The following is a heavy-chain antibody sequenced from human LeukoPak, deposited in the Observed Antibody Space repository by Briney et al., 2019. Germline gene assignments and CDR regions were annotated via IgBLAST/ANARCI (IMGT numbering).Heavy chain of an antibody. CDR3: ARASCTNGVCPLGNWFDP. Sequence: SVKVSCKASGGTSSSYAISWVRQAPGQGLEWMGGIIPIFGTANYAQKFQGRVTITTDESTSTAYMELSSLRSEDTAVYYCARASCTNGVCPLGNWFDPWGQGTLVTVSS. D-gene: IGHD2-8*01. CDR2: IIPIFGTA. CDR1: GGTSSSYA. J-gene: IGHJ5*02. V-gene: IGHV1-69*05.